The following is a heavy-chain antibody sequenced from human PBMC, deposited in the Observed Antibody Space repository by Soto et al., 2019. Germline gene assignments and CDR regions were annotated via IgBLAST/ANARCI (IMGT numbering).Heavy chain of an antibody. V-gene: IGHV4-34*01. Sequence: QVHLQQWGAGLLKSSETLSLTCAVYGGSFRDYYWSRVRQPPGKGLEWIGQINHSGSTNYNPSLKSRVTISVDTSKNQFSLKLSSVTAADTAVYYCARTSRFDSWGQGTLVTVSS. J-gene: IGHJ4*02. CDR2: INHSGST. D-gene: IGHD6-6*01. CDR1: GGSFRDYY. CDR3: ARTSRFDS.